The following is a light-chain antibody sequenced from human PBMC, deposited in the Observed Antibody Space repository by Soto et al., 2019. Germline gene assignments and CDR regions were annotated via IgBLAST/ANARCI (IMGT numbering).Light chain of an antibody. CDR1: QDISSS. J-gene: IGKJ1*01. CDR2: TAS. CDR3: QHSYSTPRT. V-gene: IGKV1-39*01. Sequence: DIQMTQSPSSLSASVGDRVTISCRASQDISSSLNWYQHKSGKAPRLLIYTASSLQSGVPSRFSGSGAGTDFTLTITRPQPEDFATYFCQHSYSTPRTFGQGTKVDIK.